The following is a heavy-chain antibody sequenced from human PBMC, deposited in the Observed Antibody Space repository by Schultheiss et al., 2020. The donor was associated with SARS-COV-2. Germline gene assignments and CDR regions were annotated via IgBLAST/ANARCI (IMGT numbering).Heavy chain of an antibody. D-gene: IGHD2-15*01. Sequence: GGSLRLSCAASGFTFSSYAMSWVRQAPGKGLEWVSYISSSSSTIYYADSVKGRFTISRDNAKNSLYLQMNSLRDEDTAVYYCSSDPYCSGGSCYPYYYMDVWGKGTTVTVSS. J-gene: IGHJ6*03. CDR2: ISSSSSTI. CDR3: SSDPYCSGGSCYPYYYMDV. CDR1: GFTFSSYA. V-gene: IGHV3-48*02.